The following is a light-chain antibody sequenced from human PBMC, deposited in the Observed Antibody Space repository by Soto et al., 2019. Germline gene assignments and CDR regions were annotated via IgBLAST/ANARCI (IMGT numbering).Light chain of an antibody. V-gene: IGLV2-14*01. J-gene: IGLJ1*01. CDR1: SSDVGGYNY. CDR3: SSYTSSSTV. Sequence: QSVLTQPASVSGSPGQSITISCTGTSSDVGGYNYVSWYQQHPGKAPKLMIYEVSNRPSGVSNRFSGSKSGNTASLTISGLQAEDGADYYCSSYTSSSTVFGTGTKVTVL. CDR2: EVS.